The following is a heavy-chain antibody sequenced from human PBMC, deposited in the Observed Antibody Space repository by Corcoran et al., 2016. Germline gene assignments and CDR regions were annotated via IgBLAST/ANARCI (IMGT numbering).Heavy chain of an antibody. D-gene: IGHD4-17*01. CDR2: IKTKADGGTT. J-gene: IGHJ4*02. CDR3: TRDYGDYLG. CDR1: GFTFSDSW. V-gene: IGHV3-15*07. Sequence: EVQLVESGGDLVKPGGSLRLSCAASGFTFSDSWMNWVRQAPGKGLEGVGRIKTKADGGTTDYAAPVKGRFTISRDDSKTMLYLQMSSLRTEDTAIYDCTRDYGDYLGWGQGTLVTVSS.